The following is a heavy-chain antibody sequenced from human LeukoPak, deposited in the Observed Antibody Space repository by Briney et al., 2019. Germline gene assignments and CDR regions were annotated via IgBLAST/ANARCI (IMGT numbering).Heavy chain of an antibody. CDR3: ASSKNYYDTSGLDY. CDR1: GYTFTSYG. Sequence: ASVKVSCKASGYTFTSYGISWVRQAPGQGLEWMGWISAYNGNTNYAQKLQGRVTMTTDTSASTAYMELRSLRSDDTAVYYRASSKNYYDTSGLDYWGQGTLVTVSS. CDR2: ISAYNGNT. J-gene: IGHJ4*02. D-gene: IGHD3-22*01. V-gene: IGHV1-18*01.